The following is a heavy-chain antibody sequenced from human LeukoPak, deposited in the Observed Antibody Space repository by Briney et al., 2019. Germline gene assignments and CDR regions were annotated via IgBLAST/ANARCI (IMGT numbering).Heavy chain of an antibody. CDR1: GFAFSNYW. Sequence: GGSLRLSCAASGFAFSNYWMHWVRQAPGKGLVWVSRINSDESSTSFAESVKGRFAISRDNAKNTLYLQMNTLRAEDTAVYYCARGHYDLWSGYNRYSTAFDPWGQGTLVTVSS. CDR3: ARGHYDLWSGYNRYSTAFDP. CDR2: INSDESST. D-gene: IGHD3-3*01. J-gene: IGHJ5*02. V-gene: IGHV3-74*01.